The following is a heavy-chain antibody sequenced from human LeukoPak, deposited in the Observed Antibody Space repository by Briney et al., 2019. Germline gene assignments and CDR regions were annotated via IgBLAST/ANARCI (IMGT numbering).Heavy chain of an antibody. CDR2: ISSDERTD. D-gene: IGHD1-7*01. V-gene: IGHV3-30*03. CDR3: AREGLGTTFSAWFDP. J-gene: IGHJ5*02. Sequence: GGSLRLSCAASGFTFSTYGMHWVRQAPGKGLEWVAVISSDERTDYYSDSVRGRFTVSRDNSKNTLYLQVNSLRTDDTAVYYCAREGLGTTFSAWFDPWGQGTLVIVSS. CDR1: GFTFSTYG.